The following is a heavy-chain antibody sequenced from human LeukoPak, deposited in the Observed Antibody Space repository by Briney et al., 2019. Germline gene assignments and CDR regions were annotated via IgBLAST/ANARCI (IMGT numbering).Heavy chain of an antibody. J-gene: IGHJ4*02. CDR1: GGSISSSSYY. CDR3: ATKRGATPFDY. CDR2: LYYSGTT. V-gene: IGHV4-39*01. D-gene: IGHD1-26*01. Sequence: SETLSLTCTVSGGSISSSSYYWGWIRQPPGKGLEWIGSLYYSGTTYYNPSLKSRVTISVDTPKNQFSLKLSSVTAADTAVYYCATKRGATPFDYWGQGTPVTVSS.